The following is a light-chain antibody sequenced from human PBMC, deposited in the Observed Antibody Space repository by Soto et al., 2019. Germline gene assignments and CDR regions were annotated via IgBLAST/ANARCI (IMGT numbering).Light chain of an antibody. Sequence: QSALTQPASVSGSPGQSITISCTGSNSDVGTYNLVSWYQQHPGKAPKLMIYEASKRPSGVSNHFSGSKSGNTASLTISGLQAEDEAAYYCCSFAGSSTPVVFGGGTKLTVL. CDR1: NSDVGTYNL. V-gene: IGLV2-23*01. CDR2: EAS. J-gene: IGLJ2*01. CDR3: CSFAGSSTPVV.